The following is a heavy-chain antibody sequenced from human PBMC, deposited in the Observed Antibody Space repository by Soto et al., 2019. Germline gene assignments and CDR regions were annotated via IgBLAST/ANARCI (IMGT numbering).Heavy chain of an antibody. CDR3: ATDRNIVVVAAPLDY. Sequence: QVQLVESGGGVVQPGRSLRLSCAASGFTFSSYGMHWVRQAPGKGLEWVAVISYDGSNKYYADSVKGRFTISRDNSKNTLYLQMNSLRAEDTAVYYCATDRNIVVVAAPLDYWGQGTLVNVSS. V-gene: IGHV3-30*03. CDR1: GFTFSSYG. J-gene: IGHJ4*02. D-gene: IGHD2-15*01. CDR2: ISYDGSNK.